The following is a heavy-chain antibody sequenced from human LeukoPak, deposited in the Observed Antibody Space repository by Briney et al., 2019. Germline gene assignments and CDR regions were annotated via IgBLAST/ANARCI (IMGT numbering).Heavy chain of an antibody. J-gene: IGHJ6*03. D-gene: IGHD3-3*01. Sequence: ASVKVSCKASGYTFTGYYMHWVRQAPGQGLEWMGWINPNSGDTNYAQKFQGRATMTRDTSISTAYMELSSLRSDDTAVYYCSRDFGEPTGYYMDVWGKGTTVTVSS. CDR3: SRDFGEPTGYYMDV. CDR2: INPNSGDT. V-gene: IGHV1-2*02. CDR1: GYTFTGYY.